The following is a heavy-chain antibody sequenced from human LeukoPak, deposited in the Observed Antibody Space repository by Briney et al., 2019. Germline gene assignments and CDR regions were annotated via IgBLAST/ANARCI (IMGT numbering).Heavy chain of an antibody. Sequence: GGSLRLSCAASGFIFSNAWMAGVRQAPGKGLDWVGRIKSKTDGGTTDYAAPVKGRFTISRDDSKNTLYLQMNSLKTEDTAVYFCATSSGWTGTFDYWGQGTLVTVSS. CDR3: ATSSGWTGTFDY. CDR2: IKSKTDGGTT. D-gene: IGHD6-19*01. V-gene: IGHV3-15*01. CDR1: GFIFSNAW. J-gene: IGHJ4*02.